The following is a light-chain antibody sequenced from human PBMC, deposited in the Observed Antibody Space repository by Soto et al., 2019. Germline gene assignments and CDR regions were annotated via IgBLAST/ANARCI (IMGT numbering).Light chain of an antibody. Sequence: DIVLTQSPGTLSLSPGERATLSCRASQSVAGSYLAWYQQKPGQAPRLLIYGASSRATGIPDRFSGSGSGTDFTLTINRLEPEDFVVYYCQQYGSSPPYTFGQGTKLEIK. J-gene: IGKJ2*01. CDR1: QSVAGSY. V-gene: IGKV3-20*01. CDR3: QQYGSSPPYT. CDR2: GAS.